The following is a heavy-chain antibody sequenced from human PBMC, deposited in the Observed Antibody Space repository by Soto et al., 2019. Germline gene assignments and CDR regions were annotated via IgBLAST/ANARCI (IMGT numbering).Heavy chain of an antibody. J-gene: IGHJ4*02. D-gene: IGHD3-16*02. CDR1: GGSISSYY. CDR2: IYYSGST. Sequence: PSETLSLTCTVSGGSISSYYWSWIRQPPGKGLEWIGYIYYSGSTNYNPSLKSRVTISVDTSKNQFSLKLSSVTAADTAVYYCARSMITFGGVIVDFDYWGQGTLVTVSS. CDR3: ARSMITFGGVIVDFDY. V-gene: IGHV4-59*08.